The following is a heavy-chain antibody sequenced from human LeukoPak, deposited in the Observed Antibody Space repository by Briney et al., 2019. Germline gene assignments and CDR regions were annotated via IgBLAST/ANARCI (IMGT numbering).Heavy chain of an antibody. J-gene: IGHJ4*02. CDR3: ARDSGATFEY. CDR2: IKQDGSEK. CDR1: GFTFSNYW. V-gene: IGHV3-7*01. D-gene: IGHD1-26*01. Sequence: PGGSLRLSCAASGFTFSNYWMSWVRQAPGKGLEWVANIKQDGSEKYYVDSVKGRFTISRDNAKNSLYLQMNSLRVEDTAVYYCARDSGATFEYWGQGTLVTVSS.